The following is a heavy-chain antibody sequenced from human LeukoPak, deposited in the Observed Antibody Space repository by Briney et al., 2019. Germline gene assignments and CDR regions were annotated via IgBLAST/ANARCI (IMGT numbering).Heavy chain of an antibody. J-gene: IGHJ6*03. CDR3: ATWKYSSGREGYYYMDV. CDR2: FDPEDGET. CDR1: GYTLIELS. Sequence: GASVKDSCKVSGYTLIELSMHWVRQAPGKGLEWMGGFDPEDGETIYAQKFQGRVTMTEDTSTDTAYMELSSLRSEDTAVYYCATWKYSSGREGYYYMDVWGKGTTVTISS. V-gene: IGHV1-24*01. D-gene: IGHD6-19*01.